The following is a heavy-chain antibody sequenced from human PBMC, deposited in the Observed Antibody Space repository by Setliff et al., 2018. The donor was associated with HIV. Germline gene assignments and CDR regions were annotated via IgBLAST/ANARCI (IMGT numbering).Heavy chain of an antibody. CDR1: GGNFNSLG. Sequence: ASVKVSCKASGGNFNSLGIGWVRQAPGQGLEWMGNVIPMFEITNNAQKFQDRVTITADESTSTAYMELSSLRSEDTAVYYCARCGAGEWHLYMDVWGKGTAVTVSS. D-gene: IGHD3-16*01. V-gene: IGHV1-69*13. CDR2: VIPMFEIT. CDR3: ARCGAGEWHLYMDV. J-gene: IGHJ6*03.